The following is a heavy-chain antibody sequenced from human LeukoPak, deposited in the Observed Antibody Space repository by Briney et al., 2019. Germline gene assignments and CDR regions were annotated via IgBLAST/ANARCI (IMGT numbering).Heavy chain of an antibody. V-gene: IGHV3-21*01. CDR2: ISSSSSYI. CDR3: ARDHVAVAGCIDH. J-gene: IGHJ4*02. CDR1: GFTFSSYS. Sequence: PGGSLRLSCAASGFTFSSYSMNWVRQAPGKGLEWVSSISSSSSYIYYADSVKGRFTISRDNAKNSLYLQMNSLRAEDTAVYYCARDHVAVAGCIDHWGQGTLVTVSS. D-gene: IGHD6-19*01.